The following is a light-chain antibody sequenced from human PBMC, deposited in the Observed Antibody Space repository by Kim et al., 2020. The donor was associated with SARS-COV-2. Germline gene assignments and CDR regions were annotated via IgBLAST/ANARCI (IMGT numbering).Light chain of an antibody. CDR1: QSVYSN. CDR2: DAS. J-gene: IGKJ2*01. CDR3: QQYNKWPV. V-gene: IGKV3-15*01. Sequence: EIVMTQSPVTLSVSPGERATLYCRASQSVYSNLAWYQQKPGQTPRLLIYDASKRATGVPARFSGSGSGTEFTLTISSLQSEDFAVYYCQQYNKWPVFGQGTKLEI.